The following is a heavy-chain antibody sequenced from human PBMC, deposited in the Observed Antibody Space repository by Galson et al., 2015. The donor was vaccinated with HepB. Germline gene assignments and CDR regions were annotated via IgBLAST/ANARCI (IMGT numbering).Heavy chain of an antibody. CDR1: GFTFSSYA. V-gene: IGHV3-64D*06. CDR2: ISSNGGST. J-gene: IGHJ3*02. D-gene: IGHD6-19*01. Sequence: SLRLSCAASGFTFSSYAMHWVRQAPGKGLEYVSAISSNGGSTYYADSVKGRFTISRDNSKNTLYLQMSSLRAEDTAVYYCVKPGRGIAVAGNDAFDIWGQGTMVTVSS. CDR3: VKPGRGIAVAGNDAFDI.